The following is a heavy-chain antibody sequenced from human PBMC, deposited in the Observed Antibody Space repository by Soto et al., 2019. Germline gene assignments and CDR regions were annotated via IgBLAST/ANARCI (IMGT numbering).Heavy chain of an antibody. V-gene: IGHV4-59*01. CDR1: GGSISSYY. J-gene: IGHJ6*02. Sequence: SSETLSLTCTVSGGSISSYYWSWIRQPPGKGLEWIGYIYYSGSTNYNPSLKSRVTISVDTSKNQFSLKLSSVTAADTAVYYCARTDIDGVVPAAYYYYGMDVWGQGTTVTVSS. CDR2: IYYSGST. D-gene: IGHD2-2*01. CDR3: ARTDIDGVVPAAYYYYGMDV.